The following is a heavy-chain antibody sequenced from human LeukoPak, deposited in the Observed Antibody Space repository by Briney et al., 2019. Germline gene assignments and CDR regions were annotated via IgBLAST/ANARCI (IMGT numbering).Heavy chain of an antibody. Sequence: GGSLRLSCAASGFTFSSYWMSWVRQAPGKGLEWVANIKEDGSEKAYVDSVKGRFTISRDNAKNSLYLQMNSLRAEDTAVYYCAREGPTYYDFWSGYRSPFDYWGQGTLVTVSS. CDR1: GFTFSSYW. CDR2: IKEDGSEK. D-gene: IGHD3-3*01. CDR3: AREGPTYYDFWSGYRSPFDY. V-gene: IGHV3-7*01. J-gene: IGHJ4*02.